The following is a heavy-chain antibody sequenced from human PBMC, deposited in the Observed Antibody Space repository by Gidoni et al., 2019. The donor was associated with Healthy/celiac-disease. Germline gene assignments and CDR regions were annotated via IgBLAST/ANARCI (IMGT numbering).Heavy chain of an antibody. V-gene: IGHV3-30-3*01. J-gene: IGHJ4*02. CDR1: GFTFSSYA. CDR2: ISYDGSNK. CDR3: AREDGPFDY. Sequence: QVQLVESGGGVVQPGRSLRLSCAASGFTFSSYAMHWVRQAPGKGLEWLAVISYDGSNKYYADSVKGRFTISRDNSKNTLYLQMNSLRAEDTAVYYCAREDGPFDYWGQGTLVTVSS.